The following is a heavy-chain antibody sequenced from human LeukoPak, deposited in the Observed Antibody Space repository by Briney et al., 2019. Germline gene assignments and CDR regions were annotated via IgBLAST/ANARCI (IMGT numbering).Heavy chain of an antibody. Sequence: GGSLRLSCAASGFSFSTYWMSWVRQTPEKGLEFVANIDQGGSVRNYMDSLKGRCTISRDNAKKSLYLEINSLRADDTAVYYCARNPESSSFDLWGRGALVTVSS. CDR3: ARNPESSSFDL. CDR2: IDQGGSVR. D-gene: IGHD6-13*01. V-gene: IGHV3-7*01. CDR1: GFSFSTYW. J-gene: IGHJ4*02.